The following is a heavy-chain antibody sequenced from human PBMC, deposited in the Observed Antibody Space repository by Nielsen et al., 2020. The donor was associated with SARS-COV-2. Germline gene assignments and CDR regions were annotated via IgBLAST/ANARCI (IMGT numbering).Heavy chain of an antibody. V-gene: IGHV4-34*01. CDR2: INHSGST. CDR3: ARLDSSSSFDY. D-gene: IGHD6-6*01. J-gene: IGHJ4*02. Sequence: WIRQPPGKGLEWIGEINHSGSTNYNPSLKSRVSISVDTSKNQFSLKLSSVTAADTAVYYCARLDSSSSFDYWGQGTLVTVSS.